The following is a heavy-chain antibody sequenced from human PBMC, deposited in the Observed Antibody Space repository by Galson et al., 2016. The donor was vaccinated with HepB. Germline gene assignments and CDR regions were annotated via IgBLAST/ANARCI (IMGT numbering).Heavy chain of an antibody. D-gene: IGHD6-19*01. CDR3: ARDAVAVAGTIHFYFYGMDV. CDR2: IVPILGMS. J-gene: IGHJ6*02. Sequence: SVKVSCKASGGTFSSYAFSWVRQAPGQGLEWMGRIVPILGMSNYAQKFQGRVTITADKSTSTVYMELSSLRSEDTAVYYCARDAVAVAGTIHFYFYGMDVWG. V-gene: IGHV1-69*04. CDR1: GGTFSSYA.